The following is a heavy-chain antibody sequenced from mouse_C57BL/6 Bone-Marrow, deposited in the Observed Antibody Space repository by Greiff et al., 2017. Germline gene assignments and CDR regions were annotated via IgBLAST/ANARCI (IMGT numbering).Heavy chain of an antibody. J-gene: IGHJ2*01. CDR3: ALSGPWGRGFDY. Sequence: QVQLQQPGAELVKPGASVKMSCKASGYTFTSYWITWVKQRPGQGLEWIGDIYPTSGRTNYNEKFKSKAILTVDTSSNTAYMQLSSLTSEDSAVFYGALSGPWGRGFDYWGQRTTLTVSA. D-gene: IGHD3-1*01. V-gene: IGHV1-55*01. CDR2: IYPTSGRT. CDR1: GYTFTSYW.